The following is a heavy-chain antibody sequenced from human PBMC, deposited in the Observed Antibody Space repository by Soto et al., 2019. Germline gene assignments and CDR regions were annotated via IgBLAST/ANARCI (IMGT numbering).Heavy chain of an antibody. D-gene: IGHD2-15*01. CDR3: ARVYFSGGGCYGIDY. CDR1: GDTFTSYY. CDR2: VNPSGDT. J-gene: IGHJ4*02. Sequence: QVQLVQSGAEVKKPGASVKISCKASGDTFTSYYMHWVRQAPGQGLEWMGIVNPSGDTSYAQKFQCRVTMTRDTSTSTVYMELSSLRSEDTAVYYCARVYFSGGGCYGIDYWGQGTLVTVSS. V-gene: IGHV1-46*01.